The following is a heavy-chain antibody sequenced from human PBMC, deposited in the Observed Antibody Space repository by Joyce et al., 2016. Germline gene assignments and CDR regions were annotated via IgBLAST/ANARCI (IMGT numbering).Heavy chain of an antibody. V-gene: IGHV4-59*01. Sequence: QVQLQESGPGLVKPSETLALTCSVSGDSISNYYWSWIRQPPGKGLEWIGYLYHSESTGYHPSRKSRVTISVDSSKNQFSLKLTSVTPADTAVYYCARVAKVAIINGNRWFDPWGPGSLVTVSS. J-gene: IGHJ5*02. CDR3: ARVAKVAIINGNRWFDP. D-gene: IGHD3-3*01. CDR2: LYHSEST. CDR1: GDSISNYY.